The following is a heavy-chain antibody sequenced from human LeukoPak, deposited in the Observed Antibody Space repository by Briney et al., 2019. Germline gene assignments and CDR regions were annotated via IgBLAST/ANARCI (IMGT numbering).Heavy chain of an antibody. J-gene: IGHJ4*02. CDR1: VLTSSVYA. CDR3: AKDYSESRVADVFFEY. V-gene: IGHV3-23*01. D-gene: IGHD2-15*01. Sequence: GRSLRLSCAPSVLTSSVYAMSCFRGAPGKGLGWASGITSGFTPQYAASVTGRFTISRDNSKHTIHLQWNSLRGADTAVYYCAKDYSESRVADVFFEYWGQGTLVTVSS. CDR2: ITSGFTP.